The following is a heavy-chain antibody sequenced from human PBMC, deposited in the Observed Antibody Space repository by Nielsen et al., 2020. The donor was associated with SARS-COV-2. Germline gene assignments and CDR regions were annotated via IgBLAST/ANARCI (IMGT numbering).Heavy chain of an antibody. Sequence: GESLKISCAASGFTFSSYGMHWVRQAPGKGLEWVANIKQDGSEKYYVDSVKGRFTISRDNAKNSLYLQMNSLRAEDTAVYYCARDDYGDYADYWGQGTLVTVSS. D-gene: IGHD4-17*01. CDR1: GFTFSSYG. J-gene: IGHJ4*02. CDR2: IKQDGSEK. CDR3: ARDDYGDYADY. V-gene: IGHV3-7*03.